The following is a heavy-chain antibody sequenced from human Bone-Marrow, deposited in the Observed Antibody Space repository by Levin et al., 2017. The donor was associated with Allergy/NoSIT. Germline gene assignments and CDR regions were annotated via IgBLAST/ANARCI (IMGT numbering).Heavy chain of an antibody. CDR2: IWYDGSNK. J-gene: IGHJ2*01. CDR1: GFTFSSYG. CDR3: ARDTVLLWFGIPTGWYFDL. Sequence: GGSLRLSCAASGFTFSSYGMHWVRQAPGKGLEWVAVIWYDGSNKYYADSVKGRFTISRDNSKNTLYLQMNSLRAEDTAVYYCARDTVLLWFGIPTGWYFDLWGRGTLVTVSS. V-gene: IGHV3-33*01. D-gene: IGHD3-10*01.